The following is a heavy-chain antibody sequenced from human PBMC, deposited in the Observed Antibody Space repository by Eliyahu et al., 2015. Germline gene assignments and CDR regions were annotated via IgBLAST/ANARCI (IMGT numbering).Heavy chain of an antibody. CDR2: IYSGGGT. CDR3: ARGSYYGIVTFDY. V-gene: IGHV3-53*01. J-gene: IGHJ4*02. CDR1: GFTVSNNY. D-gene: IGHD3-10*01. Sequence: EVQLVESGGGLIQPGGSLRLSCAASGFTVSNNYMSWVRQAPGKGLEWVSVIYSGGGTYYADSVKGRFTISRDNSKNTLYLQMNSLRAEDTAVYYCARGSYYGIVTFDYWGQGTLVTVSS.